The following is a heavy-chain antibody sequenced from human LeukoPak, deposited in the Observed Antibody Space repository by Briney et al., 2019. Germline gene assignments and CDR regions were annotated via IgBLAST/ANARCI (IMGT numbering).Heavy chain of an antibody. CDR2: IYHSGST. Sequence: KPSETLSLTCAVSGYFISSGYYWGWIRQPPGKGLEWIGSIYHSGSTYYNPSLKSRVTISVDTSKNQFSLKLSSVTAADTAVYYCARVDYYDSSGYLYWGQGTLVTVSS. J-gene: IGHJ4*02. V-gene: IGHV4-38-2*01. CDR1: GYFISSGYY. CDR3: ARVDYYDSSGYLY. D-gene: IGHD3-22*01.